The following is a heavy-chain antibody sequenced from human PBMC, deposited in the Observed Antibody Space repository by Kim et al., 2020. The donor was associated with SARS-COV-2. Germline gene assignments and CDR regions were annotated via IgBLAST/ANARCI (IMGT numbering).Heavy chain of an antibody. V-gene: IGHV3-9*01. CDR3: AKDLTLWQLGRVDAFDI. Sequence: GGSLRLSCAASGFTFDDYAMHWVRQAPGKGLEWVSGISWNSGSIGYADSVKGRFTISRDNAKNSLYLQMNSLRAEDTALYYCAKDLTLWQLGRVDAFDIWGQGTMVTVSS. CDR1: GFTFDDYA. CDR2: ISWNSGSI. D-gene: IGHD6-6*01. J-gene: IGHJ3*02.